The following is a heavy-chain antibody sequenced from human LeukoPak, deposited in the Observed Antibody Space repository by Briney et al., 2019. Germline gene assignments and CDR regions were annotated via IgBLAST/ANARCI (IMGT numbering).Heavy chain of an antibody. D-gene: IGHD3-9*01. CDR1: GYTFTDSY. Sequence: ASVKVSCKASGYTFTDSYMHWVRQAPGQGLEWMGWISAYNGNTNYAQKLQGRVTTTTDTSTSTAYMELRSLRSDDTAVYYCARTPTHYDILTGYSPRWYYYGMDVWGQGTTVTVSS. CDR3: ARTPTHYDILTGYSPRWYYYGMDV. CDR2: ISAYNGNT. V-gene: IGHV1-18*04. J-gene: IGHJ6*02.